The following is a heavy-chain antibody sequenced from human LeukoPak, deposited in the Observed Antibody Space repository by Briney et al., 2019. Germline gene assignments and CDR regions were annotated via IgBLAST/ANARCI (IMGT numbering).Heavy chain of an antibody. CDR3: ARFHSSGWGYFDY. CDR2: IYYSGST. Sequence: PSETLSLTCTVSGGSISSYYWSWIRQPPGKGLEWIGYIYYSGSTNYNPSLKSRVTTSVDTSKNQFSLKLSSVTAADTAVYYCARFHSSGWGYFDYWGQGTLVTVSS. CDR1: GGSISSYY. V-gene: IGHV4-59*01. J-gene: IGHJ4*02. D-gene: IGHD6-19*01.